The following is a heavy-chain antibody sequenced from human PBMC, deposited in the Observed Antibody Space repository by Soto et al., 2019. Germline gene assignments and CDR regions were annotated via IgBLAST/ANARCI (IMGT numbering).Heavy chain of an antibody. CDR3: ARDHCSGGSCYSDY. CDR1: GYTLTSYA. D-gene: IGHD2-15*01. CDR2: INTSHGNT. J-gene: IGHJ4*02. V-gene: IGHV1-3*04. Sequence: ASVKVSCKASGYTLTSYAVHWVRQAPGQRLEWMGWINTSHGNTNYAQKFQGRVTITTDKSTSTAYMELSSLRSEDTAVYYCARDHCSGGSCYSDYWGQGTLVTVSS.